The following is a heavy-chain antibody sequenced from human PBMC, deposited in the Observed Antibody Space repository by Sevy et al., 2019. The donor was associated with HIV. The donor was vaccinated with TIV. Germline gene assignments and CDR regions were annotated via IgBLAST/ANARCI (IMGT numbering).Heavy chain of an antibody. CDR1: GFTFSSYG. J-gene: IGHJ4*02. V-gene: IGHV3-30*03. Sequence: EGSLRLSCAASGFTFSSYGMHWVRQAPGKGLEWVAVISYDGSNKYYADSVKGRFTISRDNSKNTLYLQMNSLRAEDTAVYYCAIGSRIPHYYDSRYYFDYWGQGTLVTVSS. D-gene: IGHD3-22*01. CDR2: ISYDGSNK. CDR3: AIGSRIPHYYDSRYYFDY.